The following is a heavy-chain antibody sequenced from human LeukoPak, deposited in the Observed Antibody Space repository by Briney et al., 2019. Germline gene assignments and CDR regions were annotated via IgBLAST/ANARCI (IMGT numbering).Heavy chain of an antibody. Sequence: GESLQISCKGSGYSFTSYWIGWVRQVPGKGQGWMGIIYPGDSDTRYSPTFQGQVTISADKSISTAYLQWSSLKASDTAMYYCARQSEDSSGYLNWFDPWGQGTLVTVSS. CDR3: ARQSEDSSGYLNWFDP. CDR1: GYSFTSYW. J-gene: IGHJ5*02. D-gene: IGHD3-22*01. CDR2: IYPGDSDT. V-gene: IGHV5-51*01.